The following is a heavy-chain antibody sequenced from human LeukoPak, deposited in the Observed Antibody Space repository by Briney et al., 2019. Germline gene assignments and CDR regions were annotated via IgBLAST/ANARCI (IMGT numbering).Heavy chain of an antibody. CDR2: ISRSGGST. D-gene: IGHD4-17*01. Sequence: GGSLRLSCTASGFTFSSQGMSWVRQAPGKGLEWVSTISRSGGSTYYADSVKGRFTISRDNSKNTLYLQLNSLRAEDTAVYYCAKERFGDYGEFDYWGQGTLVTVSS. CDR1: GFTFSSQG. J-gene: IGHJ4*02. V-gene: IGHV3-23*01. CDR3: AKERFGDYGEFDY.